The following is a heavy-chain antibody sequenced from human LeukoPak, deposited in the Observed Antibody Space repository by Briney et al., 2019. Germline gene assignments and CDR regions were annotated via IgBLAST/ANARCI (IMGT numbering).Heavy chain of an antibody. CDR2: IYYSGST. CDR3: ARSRYIVVVPAASYYFDY. Sequence: PSETLSLTCTVSGYSISTGYYWSWIRQPPGKGLEWIGYIYYSGSTNYNPSLKSRVTISVDTSKNQFSLKLSSVTAADTAVYYCARSRYIVVVPAASYYFDYWGQGTLVTVSS. D-gene: IGHD2-2*01. V-gene: IGHV4-61*01. J-gene: IGHJ4*02. CDR1: GYSISTGYY.